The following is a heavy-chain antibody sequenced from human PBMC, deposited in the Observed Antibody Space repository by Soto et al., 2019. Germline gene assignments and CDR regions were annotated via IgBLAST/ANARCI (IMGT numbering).Heavy chain of an antibody. D-gene: IGHD2-2*02. V-gene: IGHV1-69*02. CDR2: IIPLRGIA. J-gene: IGHJ4*02. Sequence: QVQLVQAGAEVKKPWSSVKVSCKASGGTFSSYTISWVRQAPGQGLEWMGRIIPLRGIANYAQKFQGRVTITADTSTRTAYMELSSLRPQDTAVYYCAMEYCSSTSCYRDYWGQGTLVTVSS. CDR3: AMEYCSSTSCYRDY. CDR1: GGTFSSYT.